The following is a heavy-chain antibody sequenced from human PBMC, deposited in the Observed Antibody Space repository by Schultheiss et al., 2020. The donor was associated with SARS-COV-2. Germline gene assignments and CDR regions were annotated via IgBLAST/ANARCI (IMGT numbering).Heavy chain of an antibody. CDR2: INPSGGST. Sequence: ASVKVSCKASGYTFTSYYMHWVRQAPGQGLEWMGIINPSGGSTSYAQKFQGRVTMTRDTSTSTVYMELSRLRSDDTAVYYCARDRLYNWNLRARINYYYYYMDVWGKGTTVTVSS. J-gene: IGHJ6*03. V-gene: IGHV1-46*01. CDR3: ARDRLYNWNLRARINYYYYYMDV. D-gene: IGHD1-20*01. CDR1: GYTFTSYY.